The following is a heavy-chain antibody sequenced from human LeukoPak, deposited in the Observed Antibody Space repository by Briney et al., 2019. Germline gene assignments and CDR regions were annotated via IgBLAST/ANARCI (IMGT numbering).Heavy chain of an antibody. V-gene: IGHV3-53*01. CDR3: ARMQEGGEFDY. D-gene: IGHD3-10*01. CDR1: GFTVSSNS. CDR2: IYSGGST. J-gene: IGHJ4*02. Sequence: PGGSLRLSCAASGFTVSSNSMNWVRQAPGKGLQWVSVIYSGGSTYYADSVKGRFTISRDNSKNTLYLQMNSLRVEDSAVYYCARMQEGGEFDYWGQGTLVTVSS.